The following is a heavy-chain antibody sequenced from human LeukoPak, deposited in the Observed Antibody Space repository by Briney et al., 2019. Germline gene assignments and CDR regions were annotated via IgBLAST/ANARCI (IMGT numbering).Heavy chain of an antibody. D-gene: IGHD3-10*01. CDR1: GYSFTSYW. CDR3: ARHSLPLHRYYYGSESPGTYYYYGMDV. Sequence: GESLKISCKGSGYSFTSYWIGWVRQMPGKGLEWMGIIYPGDSDTRYSPSFQGQVTISADKSISTAYLQWSSLKASDTAMYYCARHSLPLHRYYYGSESPGTYYYYGMDVWGQGTTVTVSS. J-gene: IGHJ6*02. V-gene: IGHV5-51*01. CDR2: IYPGDSDT.